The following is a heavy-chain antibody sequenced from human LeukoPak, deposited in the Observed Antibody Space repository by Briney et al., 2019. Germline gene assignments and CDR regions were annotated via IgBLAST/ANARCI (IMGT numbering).Heavy chain of an antibody. CDR1: GSSISSGGYY. D-gene: IGHD2-21*01. CDR2: IYYSGST. J-gene: IGHJ4*02. V-gene: IGHV4-31*03. Sequence: SETLSLTCTVSGSSISSGGYYWSWIRQHPGKGLEWIGYIYYSGSTYYNPSLKSRVTISVDTSKNQFSLKLSSVTAADTAVYHCARAEFSVVNFDYWGQGTLVTVSS. CDR3: ARAEFSVVNFDY.